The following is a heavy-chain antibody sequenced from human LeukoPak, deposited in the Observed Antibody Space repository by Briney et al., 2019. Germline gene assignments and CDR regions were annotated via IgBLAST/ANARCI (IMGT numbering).Heavy chain of an antibody. CDR3: ARDNSGWSRDY. CDR1: RFTVSSNY. Sequence: GGSLRLSCAASRFTVSSNYMSWVRQAPGKGLEWVSSINWGSNHIYYADAVQGRFTISRDNAKNSLYLQMNSLRAEDTAIYYCARDNSGWSRDYWGQGTLVTVSS. V-gene: IGHV3-21*06. CDR2: INWGSNHI. J-gene: IGHJ4*02. D-gene: IGHD6-19*01.